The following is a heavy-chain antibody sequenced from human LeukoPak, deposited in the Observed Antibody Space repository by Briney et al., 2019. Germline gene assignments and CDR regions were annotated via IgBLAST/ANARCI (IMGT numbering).Heavy chain of an antibody. D-gene: IGHD2-21*02. Sequence: SETLSLTCTVSGGSISSYYWSWLRQPPGKGLEYIGYTHYSGSTNYNPSLKSRVTISLDMSGNQFSLRLSSVTAADTAVYYCASGYCGGACQLGGVDMWGQGTMVTVSS. CDR1: GGSISSYY. J-gene: IGHJ3*02. V-gene: IGHV4-59*01. CDR3: ASGYCGGACQLGGVDM. CDR2: THYSGST.